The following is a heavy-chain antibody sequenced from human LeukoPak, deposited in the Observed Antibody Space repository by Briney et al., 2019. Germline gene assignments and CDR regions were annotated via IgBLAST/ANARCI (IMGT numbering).Heavy chain of an antibody. V-gene: IGHV1-2*02. Sequence: ASVKVSCKASGYTFTGYYIHWVRQAPGQGLEWMGWIYPYSGDTNYAQDFQGRVTMTRDTSISTAYMELSRLKSDDTAVYYCARDRNSGSSLDIWGQGTMLTVSS. CDR3: ARDRNSGSSLDI. CDR2: IYPYSGDT. J-gene: IGHJ3*02. D-gene: IGHD6-6*01. CDR1: GYTFTGYY.